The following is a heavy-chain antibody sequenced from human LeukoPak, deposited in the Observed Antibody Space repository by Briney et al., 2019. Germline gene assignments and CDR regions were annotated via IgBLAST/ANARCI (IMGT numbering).Heavy chain of an antibody. CDR3: ARVLRYCSGGNCYSGGLGYMDV. J-gene: IGHJ6*03. CDR2: IIPIFGTA. Sequence: ASVKVSCKASGGTFTSYAISWVRQAPGQGLEWMGGIIPIFGTANYAQKFQGRVTITADKSTSTAYMELSSLRSEDTAVYYCARVLRYCSGGNCYSGGLGYMDVWGKGTTVTISS. CDR1: GGTFTSYA. D-gene: IGHD2-15*01. V-gene: IGHV1-69*06.